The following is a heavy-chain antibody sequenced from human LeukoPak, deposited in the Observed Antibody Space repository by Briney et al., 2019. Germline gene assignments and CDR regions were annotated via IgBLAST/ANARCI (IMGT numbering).Heavy chain of an antibody. CDR3: ARNIYSGSYSI. CDR2: IIPIFGTA. CDR1: GYTFTSYG. Sequence: SVKVSCKASGYTFTSYGISWVRQAPGQGLEWMGGIIPIFGTANYAQKFQGRVTITADGSTSTAYMELSSLRSEDTAVYYCARNIYSGSYSIWGQGTLVTVSS. D-gene: IGHD1-26*01. V-gene: IGHV1-69*13. J-gene: IGHJ4*02.